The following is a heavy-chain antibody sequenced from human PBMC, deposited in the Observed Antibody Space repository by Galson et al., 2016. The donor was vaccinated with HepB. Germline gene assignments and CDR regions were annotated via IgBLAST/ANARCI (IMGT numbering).Heavy chain of an antibody. CDR2: IKQDGSEK. CDR3: ARDPYVDTARVREGGGDYFDY. Sequence: SLRLSCAASGFTFSSYWMSWVRQAPGKGLEWVANIKQDGSEKYYVDSVKGRFTISRDNAKNSLYLQMNSLRAEATAVYYCARDPYVDTARVREGGGDYFDYWGQGTLVTVSS. CDR1: GFTFSSYW. J-gene: IGHJ4*02. D-gene: IGHD5-18*01. V-gene: IGHV3-7*01.